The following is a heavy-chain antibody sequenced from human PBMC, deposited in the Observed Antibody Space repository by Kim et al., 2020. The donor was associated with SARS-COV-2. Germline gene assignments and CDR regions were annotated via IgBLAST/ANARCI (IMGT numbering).Heavy chain of an antibody. CDR1: GFTFSSYA. Sequence: GGSLRLSCAASGFTFSSYAMHWVRQAPGKGLEWVAVISYDGSNKYYADSVKGRFTISRDNSKNTLYLQMNSLRAEATAVYYCAGLSGIVTSLADYWGQGTLGSVSS. J-gene: IGHJ4*02. V-gene: IGHV3-30-3*01. CDR3: AGLSGIVTSLADY. D-gene: IGHD2-15*01. CDR2: ISYDGSNK.